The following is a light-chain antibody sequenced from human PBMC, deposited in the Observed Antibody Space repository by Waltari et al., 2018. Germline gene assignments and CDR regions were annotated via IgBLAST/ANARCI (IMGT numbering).Light chain of an antibody. J-gene: IGLJ3*02. Sequence: QSALTQPASVSGSPGQSITISCTGTSSDVGGYNSVSWYQQHPGKAPKLMIYEVSNRPLGVSNRVSGSKSGNTASLTISGLQAEDEADYYCSSYTSSRLVFGGGTKLTVL. V-gene: IGLV2-14*01. CDR1: SSDVGGYNS. CDR2: EVS. CDR3: SSYTSSRLV.